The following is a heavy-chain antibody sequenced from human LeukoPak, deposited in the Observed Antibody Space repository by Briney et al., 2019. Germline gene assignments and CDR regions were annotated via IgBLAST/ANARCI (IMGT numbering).Heavy chain of an antibody. D-gene: IGHD5-24*01. Sequence: GGSLRLSCAASGFTFSFTFSSYAMRWVRQAPGKGLEWVSAISGSGGSTYYADSVKGRFTISRDNSKNTLYLQMNSLRADDTAVYYCAKEREGYNPVGWLDPWGQGTLVTVSS. CDR1: GFTFSFTFSSYA. J-gene: IGHJ5*02. V-gene: IGHV3-23*01. CDR3: AKEREGYNPVGWLDP. CDR2: ISGSGGST.